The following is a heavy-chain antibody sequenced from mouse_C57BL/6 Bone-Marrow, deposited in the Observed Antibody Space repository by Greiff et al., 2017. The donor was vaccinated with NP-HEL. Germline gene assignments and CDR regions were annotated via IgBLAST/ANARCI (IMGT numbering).Heavy chain of an antibody. V-gene: IGHV5-4*01. J-gene: IGHJ2*01. CDR1: GFTFSSYA. D-gene: IGHD1-1*01. CDR2: ISDGGSYT. CDR3: AREDYYGSRPFDY. Sequence: EVKLMESGGGLVKPGGSLKLSCAASGFTFSSYAMSWVRQTPEKRLEWVATISDGGSYTYYPDNVKGRFTISRDNAKNNLYLQMSHLKSEDKAMDYCAREDYYGSRPFDYWGQGTTPTVSS.